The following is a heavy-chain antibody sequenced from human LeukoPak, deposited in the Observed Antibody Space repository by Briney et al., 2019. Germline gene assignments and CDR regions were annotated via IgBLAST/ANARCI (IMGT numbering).Heavy chain of an antibody. CDR1: GYSFTSYW. D-gene: IGHD6-19*01. Sequence: GESLKISCKGAGYSFTSYWIGWVRQMPGKGLECMGIIYPGDSDTRYSSSFQGQVTISADKSISTAYLQWSSLKASDTAMYYCARPYSSGRIDAFDIWGQGTMVTVSS. CDR3: ARPYSSGRIDAFDI. J-gene: IGHJ3*02. V-gene: IGHV5-51*01. CDR2: IYPGDSDT.